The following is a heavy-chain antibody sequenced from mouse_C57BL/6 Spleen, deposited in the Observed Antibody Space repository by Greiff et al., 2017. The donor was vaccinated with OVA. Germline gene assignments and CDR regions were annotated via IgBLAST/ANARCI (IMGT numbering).Heavy chain of an antibody. Sequence: VQLQQSGPELVKPGASVKISCKASGYSFTGYYMNWVKQSPEKSLEWIGEINPSTGGTTYNQKFKAKATLTVDKSSSTAYMQLKSLTSEDSAVYYCARTTGRGMDYWGQGTSVTVSS. CDR3: ARTTGRGMDY. D-gene: IGHD4-1*02. CDR2: INPSTGGT. J-gene: IGHJ4*01. V-gene: IGHV1-42*01. CDR1: GYSFTGYY.